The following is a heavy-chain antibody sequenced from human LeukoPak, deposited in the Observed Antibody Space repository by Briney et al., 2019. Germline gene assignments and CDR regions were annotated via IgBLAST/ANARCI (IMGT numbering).Heavy chain of an antibody. CDR1: GFTFSSYG. D-gene: IGHD2-15*01. Sequence: SPRLSCAASGFTFSSYGIHWVRQAPGQGLEWGAVISYDGSNKYYADSVKGRFTISRDNSKNTLYLQMNSLRAEDTAVYYCAKNGGASGGSCYDYWGQGTLVTVSS. V-gene: IGHV3-30*18. CDR2: ISYDGSNK. J-gene: IGHJ4*02. CDR3: AKNGGASGGSCYDY.